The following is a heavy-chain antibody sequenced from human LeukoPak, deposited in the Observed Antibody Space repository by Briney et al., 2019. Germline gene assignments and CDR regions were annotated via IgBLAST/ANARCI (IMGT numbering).Heavy chain of an antibody. V-gene: IGHV4-4*07. D-gene: IGHD6-19*01. CDR2: MSTSGNT. Sequence: SETLSLTCTVSGGSISTYYWSWVRQPAGKGLEWIGRMSTSGNTNYNPSLKSRVTMSLDTSKNQFSLKLNSVTAADTAVYYCARVSRGWNYVDYWGQGTLVTVSS. J-gene: IGHJ4*02. CDR1: GGSISTYY. CDR3: ARVSRGWNYVDY.